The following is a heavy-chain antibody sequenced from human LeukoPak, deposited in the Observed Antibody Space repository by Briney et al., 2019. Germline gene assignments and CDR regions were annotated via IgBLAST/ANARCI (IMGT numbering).Heavy chain of an antibody. CDR3: ARGHGYGDGSSGWPGDAFDI. V-gene: IGHV4-34*01. CDR1: GGSFSGYY. D-gene: IGHD6-19*01. Sequence: PSETLSLTCAVYGGSFSGYYWSWIRQPPGKGLEWIGEINHSGSTNYNPSLKSRVTISVDTSKNQFSLKLSSVTAADTAVYYCARGHGYGDGSSGWPGDAFDIWGQGTRVTVSS. CDR2: INHSGST. J-gene: IGHJ3*02.